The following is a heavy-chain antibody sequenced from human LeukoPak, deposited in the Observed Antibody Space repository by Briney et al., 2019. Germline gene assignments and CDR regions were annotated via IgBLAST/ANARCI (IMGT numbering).Heavy chain of an antibody. CDR2: ITRDGGST. J-gene: IGHJ4*02. Sequence: GGSLRLFCAASGFSFDDYTLHWVRQAPGKGLEWVSLITRDGGSTFYADSVKGRFTISRDKSKNSLYLQMHSLRTEDTALYYCATERLKYFDYWGQGTLVTVSS. V-gene: IGHV3-43*01. CDR3: ATERLKYFDY. CDR1: GFSFDDYT.